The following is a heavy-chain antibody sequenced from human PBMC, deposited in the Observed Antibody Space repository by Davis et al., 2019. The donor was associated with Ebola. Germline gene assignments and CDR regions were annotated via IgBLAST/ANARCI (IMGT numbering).Heavy chain of an antibody. V-gene: IGHV3-30*04. CDR2: ASYDGTTT. CDR1: GFPFSNYA. Sequence: PGGSLRLSCATSGFPFSNYAMHWVRQTPDKGLEWVAVASYDGTTTYYDAPVKGRLTISRDNSKHTRYLQLNRLRTENTAVYFCARAVPGKEDLDFWGQGTLVTVSS. J-gene: IGHJ4*02. CDR3: ARAVPGKEDLDF. D-gene: IGHD6-19*01.